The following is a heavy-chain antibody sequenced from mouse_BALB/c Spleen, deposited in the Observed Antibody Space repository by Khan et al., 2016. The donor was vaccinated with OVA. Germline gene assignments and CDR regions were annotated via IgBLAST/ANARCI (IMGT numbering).Heavy chain of an antibody. CDR2: IYPGSVNT. J-gene: IGHJ4*01. V-gene: IGHV1S56*01. Sequence: VELVESGPELVKPGASVRISCKASGYTFTTYYIHWVKQRPGQGLQWIGWIYPGSVNTQYNEQFKGKATLTADKSSSTAYMQLNSLTSEDSAVYFSARDDYFVGDAMDYWGQGTSVTVSS. D-gene: IGHD2-4*01. CDR3: ARDDYFVGDAMDY. CDR1: GYTFTTYY.